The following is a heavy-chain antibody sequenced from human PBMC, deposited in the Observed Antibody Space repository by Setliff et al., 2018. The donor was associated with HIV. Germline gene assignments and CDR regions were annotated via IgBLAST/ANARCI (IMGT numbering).Heavy chain of an antibody. V-gene: IGHV4-34*01. CDR2: INHSGST. J-gene: IGHJ4*02. CDR1: GDSLSSGDSY. Sequence: PSETLSLTCSVSGDSLSSGDSYWAWIRQPPGKGLEWIGEINHSGSTNYNPSLKSRVTISVDTSKNQFSLKLSSVTAADTAVYCCARGRSGYYLGWGQGTLVTVSS. D-gene: IGHD3-3*01. CDR3: ARGRSGYYLG.